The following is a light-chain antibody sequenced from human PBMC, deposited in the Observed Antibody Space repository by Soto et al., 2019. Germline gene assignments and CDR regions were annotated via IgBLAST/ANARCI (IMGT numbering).Light chain of an antibody. CDR1: QSVSSSC. CDR2: DAS. J-gene: IGKJ2*02. Sequence: EIVLTQSPATLSLTTGERATLSCGASQSVSSSCLAWYQQKPGLAPRLLIYDASSRATGIPDRFSGSGSGTDFTLTISRLEPEDFAVNYCQQYCSSPCTFGQGTKLEIK. V-gene: IGKV3D-20*01. CDR3: QQYCSSPCT.